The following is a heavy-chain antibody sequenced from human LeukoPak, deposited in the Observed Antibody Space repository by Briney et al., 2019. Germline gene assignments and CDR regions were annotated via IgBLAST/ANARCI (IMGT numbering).Heavy chain of an antibody. J-gene: IGHJ5*02. Sequence: PSETLSLTCTVSGGSISSYYWSWIRQPPGKGLEWIGYIYYSGSTNYNPSLKSRVTISVDTSKNQFSLKLSSVTAADTAVYYCARVSRNDEWFDPWGQGTLVTVSS. CDR1: GGSISSYY. CDR3: ARVSRNDEWFDP. D-gene: IGHD1-1*01. CDR2: IYYSGST. V-gene: IGHV4-59*01.